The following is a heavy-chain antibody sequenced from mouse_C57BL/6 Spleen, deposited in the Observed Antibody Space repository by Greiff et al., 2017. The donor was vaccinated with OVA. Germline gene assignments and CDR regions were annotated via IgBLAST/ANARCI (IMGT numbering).Heavy chain of an antibody. J-gene: IGHJ3*01. CDR1: GSTFSDYY. CDR3: ARDGDSYGSSYREFAY. Sequence: EVKLMESEGGLVQPGSSMKLSCTASGSTFSDYYMAWVRQVPEKGLEWVANINYDGSSTYYLDSLKSRFIISRDNAKNILYLQMSSLKSEDTAAYYCARDGDSYGSSYREFAYWGQGTLVTVSA. D-gene: IGHD1-1*01. V-gene: IGHV5-16*01. CDR2: INYDGSST.